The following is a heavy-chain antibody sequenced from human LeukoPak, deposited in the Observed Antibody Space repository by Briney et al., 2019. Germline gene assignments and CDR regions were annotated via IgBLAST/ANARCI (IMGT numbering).Heavy chain of an antibody. Sequence: GASVKVSCKASGYTFTGYYMHWVRQAPGQGLEWMGIINPSGGSTSYAQKFQGRVTMTRDMSTSTVYMELSSLRSEDTAVYYCARVLAARRNSPYNWFDPWGQGTLVTVSS. CDR2: INPSGGST. D-gene: IGHD6-6*01. V-gene: IGHV1-46*01. J-gene: IGHJ5*02. CDR1: GYTFTGYY. CDR3: ARVLAARRNSPYNWFDP.